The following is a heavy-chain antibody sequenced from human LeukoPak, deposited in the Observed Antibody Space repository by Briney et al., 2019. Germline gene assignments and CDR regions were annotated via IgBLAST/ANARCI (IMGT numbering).Heavy chain of an antibody. CDR3: ARAREGGFHDAFDI. J-gene: IGHJ3*02. D-gene: IGHD1-26*01. V-gene: IGHV3-30-3*01. Sequence: GGSLRLSCAASGFTFSSYAMHWVRQAPGKGLEWVAVISYDGSNKYYADSVKGRFTISRDNSKNTLYLQMNSLRAEDTAVYYCARAREGGFHDAFDIWGQGTMVTVSS. CDR1: GFTFSSYA. CDR2: ISYDGSNK.